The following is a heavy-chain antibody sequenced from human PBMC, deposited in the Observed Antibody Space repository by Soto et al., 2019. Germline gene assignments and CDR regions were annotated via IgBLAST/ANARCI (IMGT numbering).Heavy chain of an antibody. CDR3: VREIVDSFDSSGYPEH. D-gene: IGHD3-22*01. CDR1: GGSISSGDYY. V-gene: IGHV4-30-4*01. CDR2: IYYSGST. J-gene: IGHJ1*01. Sequence: SETLPLTCTVSGGSISSGDYYWSWIRQPPGKGLEWIGYIYYSGSTYYNPSLKSRVTISVDTSKNQFSLRLTSVVAADTAVYYCVREIVDSFDSSGYPEHWGQGTLVTVSS.